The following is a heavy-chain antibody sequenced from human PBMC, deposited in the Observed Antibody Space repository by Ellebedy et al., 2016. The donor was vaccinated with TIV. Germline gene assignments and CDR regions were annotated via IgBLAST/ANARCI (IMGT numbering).Heavy chain of an antibody. D-gene: IGHD5-18*01. Sequence: GESLKISCKGSGYSFTKHWINWVRQMPGKGLEWMGRIDPSDSYPHYSPYFQGHVTISADRSTNTAYLQWSSLTASDTAMYYFARPSTPFSTAMVTDPFDYWGQGTLVTVSS. CDR2: IDPSDSYP. V-gene: IGHV5-10-1*01. CDR1: GYSFTKHW. J-gene: IGHJ4*02. CDR3: ARPSTPFSTAMVTDPFDY.